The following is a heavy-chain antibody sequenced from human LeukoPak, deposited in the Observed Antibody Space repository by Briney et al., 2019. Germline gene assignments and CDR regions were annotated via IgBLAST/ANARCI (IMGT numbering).Heavy chain of an antibody. CDR1: GDSFSSYF. CDR2: MYTSGIT. D-gene: IGHD1-7*01. CDR3: AREITGTRGVDY. V-gene: IGHV4-4*07. J-gene: IGHJ4*02. Sequence: PSETLSLTCTVSGDSFSSYFWSWIRQPAGKGLEWIGRMYTSGITNSDPSLTSRVTMSVDTSKNQFSLNLTSVTAADTAVYYCAREITGTRGVDYWGQGILVTVSS.